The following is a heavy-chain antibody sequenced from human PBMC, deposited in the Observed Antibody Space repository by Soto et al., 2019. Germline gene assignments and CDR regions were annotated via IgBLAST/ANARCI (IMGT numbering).Heavy chain of an antibody. CDR3: ARKVGWYPISLKDAFDI. D-gene: IGHD2-15*01. CDR2: INHSGST. V-gene: IGHV4-34*01. J-gene: IGHJ3*02. Sequence: ASETLSLTCAVYGGSFSGYYWSWIRQPPGKGLEWIGEINHSGSTNYNPSLKSRVTISVDTSKNQFSLKLSSVTAADTAVYYCARKVGWYPISLKDAFDIWGQGTMVTVSS. CDR1: GGSFSGYY.